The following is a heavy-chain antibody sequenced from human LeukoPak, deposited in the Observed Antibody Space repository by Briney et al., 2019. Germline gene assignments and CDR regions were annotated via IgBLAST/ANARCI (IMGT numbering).Heavy chain of an antibody. CDR3: ARGGGYYAIDY. J-gene: IGHJ4*02. V-gene: IGHV3-53*01. CDR1: GFIVNSNY. D-gene: IGHD1-26*01. Sequence: PGGSLRLSRAASGFIVNSNYMNWVRQAPGKGLEWVSVLYSDDTTYYADSVKGRFTISRDNSKNTLYLQMNNLRAEDTAVYYCARGGGYYAIDYWGQGTLVTVSS. CDR2: LYSDDTT.